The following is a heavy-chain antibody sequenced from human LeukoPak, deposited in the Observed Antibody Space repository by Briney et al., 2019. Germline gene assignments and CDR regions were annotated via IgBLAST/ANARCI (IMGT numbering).Heavy chain of an antibody. V-gene: IGHV3-30*04. CDR2: ISYDGRNT. CDR1: GFTFSSYA. Sequence: GGSLSLSCAASGFTFSSYAMHWVRQAPGKGLEWVAVISYDGRNTYYAGSVQGRFTISRDNAKNTLHVQMNSLRPEDTAVFYCAKDASPIAASTTGAFDFWGQGAMVTVSS. J-gene: IGHJ3*01. CDR3: AKDASPIAASTTGAFDF. D-gene: IGHD6-6*01.